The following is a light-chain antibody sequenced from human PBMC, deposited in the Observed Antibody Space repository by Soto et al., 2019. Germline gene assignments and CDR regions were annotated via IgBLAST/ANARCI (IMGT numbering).Light chain of an antibody. J-gene: IGKJ4*01. CDR1: QSDSSY. CDR2: GAS. CDR3: QQRSNWPPLT. Sequence: EIVLTQSPATLSLSPGERATLSCRASQSDSSYLAWYQHKPVQAPRLLIYGASNRATGIPARFSGSGSGTDFTLTINSLEPEDFAVYYCQQRSNWPPLTFGGGTKVEIK. V-gene: IGKV3-11*01.